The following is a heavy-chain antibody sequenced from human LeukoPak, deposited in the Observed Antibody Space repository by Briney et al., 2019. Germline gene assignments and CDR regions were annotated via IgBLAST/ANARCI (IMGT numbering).Heavy chain of an antibody. Sequence: ASVKVSCKGSGYSFTSYWIGWVRQMPGKGLEWMGIIYPGDSDTRYSPSFQGQVTISADKSISTAYLQWSSLKASDTAMYYCARHVGSSSPDYWGQGTLVTVSS. V-gene: IGHV5-51*01. J-gene: IGHJ4*02. CDR3: ARHVGSSSPDY. CDR1: GYSFTSYW. D-gene: IGHD6-6*01. CDR2: IYPGDSDT.